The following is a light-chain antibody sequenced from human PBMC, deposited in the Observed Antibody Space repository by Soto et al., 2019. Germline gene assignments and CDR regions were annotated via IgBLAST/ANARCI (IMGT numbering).Light chain of an antibody. V-gene: IGKV3-20*01. CDR3: QQYGRSGT. CDR1: QSVSNNY. J-gene: IGKJ1*01. Sequence: EVVLTQSTGTLPLSPGERATLSCRASQSVSNNYLAWYQQKPGQAPRLLIYGASNRATGIPDRFSGSGSGTDFTLTISRLEPEDFAVYYCQQYGRSGTFGQGTKVDIK. CDR2: GAS.